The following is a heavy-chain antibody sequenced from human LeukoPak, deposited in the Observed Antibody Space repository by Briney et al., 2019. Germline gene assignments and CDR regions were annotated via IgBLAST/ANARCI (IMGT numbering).Heavy chain of an antibody. J-gene: IGHJ5*02. CDR1: GGSISSSSYY. V-gene: IGHV4-39*07. CDR3: ARDRNWFDP. Sequence: SETLSLTCTVSGGSISSSSYYWGWIRQPPGKGLEWIGSIYYSGSTYYKPSLKSRVTISVDTSRNQFSLKLSSVTAADTAVYYCARDRNWFDPWGQGTLVTVSS. CDR2: IYYSGST.